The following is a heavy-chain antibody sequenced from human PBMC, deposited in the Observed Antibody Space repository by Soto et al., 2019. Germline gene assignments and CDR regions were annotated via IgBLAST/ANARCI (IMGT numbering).Heavy chain of an antibody. Sequence: EMQLVESGGGLVQPGGSLRLSCAASGFTFSSYEMHWVRQAPGKGLEWISYISSTVSVTLYADSVRGRFTMSRDNTKNSVSLQMSSLRADYTAVYYCVRDLHEPLATDALRVANWGQGTQVTVSS. D-gene: IGHD2-8*02. CDR2: ISSTVSVT. CDR1: GFTFSSYE. V-gene: IGHV3-48*03. J-gene: IGHJ4*02. CDR3: VRDLHEPLATDALRVAN.